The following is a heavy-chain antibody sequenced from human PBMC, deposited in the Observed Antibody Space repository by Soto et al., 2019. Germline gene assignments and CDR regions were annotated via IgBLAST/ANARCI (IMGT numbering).Heavy chain of an antibody. CDR2: VNIYRGTT. CDR1: GYTFTDYG. D-gene: IGHD5-18*01. V-gene: IGHV1-18*01. Sequence: QVQLVQSGAEVRKPGASVKVSCKASGYTFTDYGISWVRQTPGQGLQWMGWVNIYRGTTNYAQKFQDRVTMTTDTSTSTAYIELRSLRSVDTAVYYCARGRGGDSYGDSWGQGTLVTVSS. CDR3: ARGRGGDSYGDS. J-gene: IGHJ4*02.